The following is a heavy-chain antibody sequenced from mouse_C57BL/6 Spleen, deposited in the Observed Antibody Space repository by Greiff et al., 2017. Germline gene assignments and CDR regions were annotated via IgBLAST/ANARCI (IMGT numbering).Heavy chain of an antibody. Sequence: QVQLQQPGAELVRPGTSVKLSCTASGYPFTSSWMHWVKQRPGQGLAWIGVIDPSDSYTNYNPTFKGKATLTVDTSSSTAYMQHSSRTSEDSAVYYCARYCSSSSAWFADWGQGTLVTVSA. V-gene: IGHV1-59*01. CDR3: ARYCSSSSAWFAD. J-gene: IGHJ3*01. CDR2: IDPSDSYT. D-gene: IGHD1-1*01. CDR1: GYPFTSSW.